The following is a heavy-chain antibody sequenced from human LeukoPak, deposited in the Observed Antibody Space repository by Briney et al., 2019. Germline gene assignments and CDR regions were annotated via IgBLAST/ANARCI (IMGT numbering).Heavy chain of an antibody. CDR3: ARDIGEWFGEPWAFDDY. CDR1: GFTFSSYS. J-gene: IGHJ4*02. V-gene: IGHV3-21*01. Sequence: GGSLRLSCAASGFTFSSYSMNWVRQAPGKGLEWVSSISSSSSYIYYADSVKGRFTISRDNAKNSLYLQMNSLRAEDTAVYYCARDIGEWFGEPWAFDDYWGQGTMVTVSS. D-gene: IGHD3-10*01. CDR2: ISSSSSYI.